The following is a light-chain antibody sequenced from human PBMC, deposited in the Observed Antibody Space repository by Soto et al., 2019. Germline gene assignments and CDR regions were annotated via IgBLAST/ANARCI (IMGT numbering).Light chain of an antibody. CDR3: QQYGSSGT. J-gene: IGKJ1*01. Sequence: EIVMTQSPATVSVSPGDRVTLSCRASHSVRSDSAWYQQKPGQAPRLLIYGASNRATGIPDRFSGSGSGTDFTLTISRLEPEDFAVYYCQQYGSSGTFGQGTKVDIK. CDR1: HSVRSD. CDR2: GAS. V-gene: IGKV3-20*01.